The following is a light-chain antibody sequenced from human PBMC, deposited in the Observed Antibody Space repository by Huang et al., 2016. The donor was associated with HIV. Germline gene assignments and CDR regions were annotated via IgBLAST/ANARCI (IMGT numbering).Light chain of an antibody. CDR1: LDINNF. Sequence: DIQMTQSPSSLSASLGDKVTITCQASLDINNFLNWYQQKPGKAPKLLISDASDRETGVPSRFSGSRSGTDFTLTVSSLQAEDIGTYYCQQYDTFPLTFGQGTNVEI. V-gene: IGKV1-33*01. J-gene: IGKJ1*01. CDR3: QQYDTFPLT. CDR2: DAS.